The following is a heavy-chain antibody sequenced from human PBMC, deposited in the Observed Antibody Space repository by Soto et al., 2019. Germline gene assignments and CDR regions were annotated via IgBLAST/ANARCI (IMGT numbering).Heavy chain of an antibody. CDR3: AKDSYWGGGIQLWF. Sequence: EVQLLESGGGLVQPGGSLRLSCAASGFTFSSYAMSWVRQAPGKGLEWVSAISGSGGSTYYADSVKGRFTISRDNSKTTLYLQMNSLRADDTAVYYCAKDSYWGGGIQLWFWGQGTLVTVSS. J-gene: IGHJ4*02. V-gene: IGHV3-23*01. D-gene: IGHD5-18*01. CDR2: ISGSGGST. CDR1: GFTFSSYA.